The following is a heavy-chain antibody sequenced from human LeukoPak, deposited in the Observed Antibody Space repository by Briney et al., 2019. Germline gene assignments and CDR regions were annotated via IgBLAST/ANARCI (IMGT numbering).Heavy chain of an antibody. CDR3: ARVGYCSSTSCYRDWFDP. CDR1: GGTFSSYA. J-gene: IGHJ5*02. V-gene: IGHV1-69*04. Sequence: GASVKVSCKASGGTFSSYAISWVRQAPGQGLEWMGRIIPILGIANYAQKFQGRVTITADKSTSTAYMELSSLRSEDTAVYYCARVGYCSSTSCYRDWFDPWGQGTLVTVSS. CDR2: IIPILGIA. D-gene: IGHD2-2*01.